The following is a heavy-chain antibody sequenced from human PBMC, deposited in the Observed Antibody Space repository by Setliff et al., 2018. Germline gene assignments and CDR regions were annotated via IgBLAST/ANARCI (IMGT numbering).Heavy chain of an antibody. CDR2: IYHSGST. V-gene: IGHV4-38-2*01. CDR3: ARKVAGRGWFDP. Sequence: SETLSLTCAVSGYSISSGYYWGWIRQPPGKGLEWIGSIYHSGSTYYNPSLKSRVTISVDTSKNQFSLKLTSVTAADTAVYYCARKVAGRGWFDPWGQGSLVTVSS. J-gene: IGHJ5*02. CDR1: GYSISSGYY. D-gene: IGHD1-26*01.